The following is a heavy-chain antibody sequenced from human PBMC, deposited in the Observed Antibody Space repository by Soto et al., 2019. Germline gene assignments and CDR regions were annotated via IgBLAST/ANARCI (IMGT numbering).Heavy chain of an antibody. CDR3: ASFLRDFWSGYYLPYYYYGMDV. CDR2: IIPIFGTA. CDR1: GGTFSSYA. V-gene: IGHV1-69*13. Sequence: GASVKVSCKASGGTFSSYAISWVRQAPGQGLEWMGGIIPIFGTANYAQKFQGRVTITADESTSTAYMELSSLRSEDTAVYYCASFLRDFWSGYYLPYYYYGMDVWGKGTTVTVST. J-gene: IGHJ6*04. D-gene: IGHD3-3*01.